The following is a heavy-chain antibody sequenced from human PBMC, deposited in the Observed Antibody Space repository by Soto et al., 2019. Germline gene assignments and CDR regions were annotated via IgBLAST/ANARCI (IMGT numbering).Heavy chain of an antibody. D-gene: IGHD6-13*01. CDR1: GGSISSYY. CDR2: IYYSGST. V-gene: IGHV4-59*08. J-gene: IGHJ4*02. Sequence: SETLSLTCTVSGGSISSYYWSWIRQPPGKGLEWIGYIYYSGSTNYNPSLKSRVTISVDTSKNQFSLKLSSVTAADTAVYYCARLGGYSGYFDYWGQGPVVTVSS. CDR3: ARLGGYSGYFDY.